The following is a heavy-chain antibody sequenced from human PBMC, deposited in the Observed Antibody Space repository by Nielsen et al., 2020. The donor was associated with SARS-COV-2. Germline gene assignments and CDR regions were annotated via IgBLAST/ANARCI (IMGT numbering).Heavy chain of an antibody. CDR3: AKAPDYESLQDSYFDY. V-gene: IGHV3-30*18. Sequence: GESLKISCAASGFTFSSYGMHWVRQAPGKGLEWVAVISYDGSNKYYADSVKGRFTISRDNSKNTLYLQMNSLRAEDTAVYYCAKAPDYESLQDSYFDYWGQGTLVTVSS. D-gene: IGHD3-16*01. CDR1: GFTFSSYG. CDR2: ISYDGSNK. J-gene: IGHJ4*02.